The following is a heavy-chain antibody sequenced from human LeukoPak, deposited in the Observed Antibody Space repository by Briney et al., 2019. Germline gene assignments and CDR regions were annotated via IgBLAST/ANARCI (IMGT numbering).Heavy chain of an antibody. CDR2: SRNKANSYAT. CDR3: VRGKNSFDY. CDR1: GFTFSDHY. Sequence: GGSLRLSCAASGFTFSDHYMDWVRQAPGKGLEWVGRSRNKANSYATEYAASVKGRFTVSRDDSKDLLYLRMSSLKIEDTAVYYCVRGKNSFDYWGRGTLVTVSS. J-gene: IGHJ4*02. V-gene: IGHV3-72*01. D-gene: IGHD2/OR15-2a*01.